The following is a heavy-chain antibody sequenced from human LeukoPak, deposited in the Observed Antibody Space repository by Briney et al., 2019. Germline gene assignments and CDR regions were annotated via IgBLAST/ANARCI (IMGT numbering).Heavy chain of an antibody. CDR3: ARGIAARTRSTDH. D-gene: IGHD6-6*01. V-gene: IGHV3-21*01. CDR1: GFTFSSYS. J-gene: IGHJ4*02. Sequence: GGSLRLSCAASGFTFSSYSMNWVRQAPGKGLEWVSSISSSSSYIYYADSVKGRFTISRDNAKNSLYLQMNSLRAEDTAVYYCARGIAARTRSTDHWGQGTLVTVSS. CDR2: ISSSSSYI.